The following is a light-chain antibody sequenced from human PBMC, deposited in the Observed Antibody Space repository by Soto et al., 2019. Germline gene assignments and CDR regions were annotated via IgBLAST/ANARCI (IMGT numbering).Light chain of an antibody. J-gene: IGKJ1*01. CDR1: QGISSY. Sequence: AIRMTQSPSSFSASTGDRVTITCRASQGISSYLAWYQQKPGKAPKLLIYAASTLQSGVPSRFSASVAGTNFPLTISCLQYEDFATYYYQNNYIYPHTFAQGTKVETK. CDR2: AAS. V-gene: IGKV1-8*01. CDR3: QNNYIYPHT.